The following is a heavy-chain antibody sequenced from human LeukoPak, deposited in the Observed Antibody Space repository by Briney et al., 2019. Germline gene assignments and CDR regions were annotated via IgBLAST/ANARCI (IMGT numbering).Heavy chain of an antibody. V-gene: IGHV4-59*01. D-gene: IGHD2-8*01. CDR3: ARAGLIPLSHDFDY. CDR2: IYYSGST. J-gene: IGHJ4*02. Sequence: PSETLSLTCTVSGGSISSYYWSWIRQPPGKGLEWIGYIYYSGSTNYNPSLKSRVTISVDTSKNQFSLKLSSVTAADTAVYYCARAGLIPLSHDFDYWGQGTLVTVSS. CDR1: GGSISSYY.